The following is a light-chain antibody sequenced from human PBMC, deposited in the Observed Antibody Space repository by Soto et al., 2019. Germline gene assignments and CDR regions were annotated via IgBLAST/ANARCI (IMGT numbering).Light chain of an antibody. Sequence: DIQMTQSPSTLSASVGDRVTITCRASQSISSWLAWYQQKPGKAPKLLIYDASSLESGGPSRCRGSGSGTEFTLTISSLQPDDFATYYCQQDNSYSWTFGQGTKVEIK. V-gene: IGKV1-5*01. CDR3: QQDNSYSWT. CDR2: DAS. J-gene: IGKJ1*01. CDR1: QSISSW.